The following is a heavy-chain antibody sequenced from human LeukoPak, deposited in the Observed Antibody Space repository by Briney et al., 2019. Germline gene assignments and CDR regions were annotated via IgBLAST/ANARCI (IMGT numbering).Heavy chain of an antibody. D-gene: IGHD3-22*01. CDR3: AKVRDYDSSGYSDY. J-gene: IGHJ4*02. CDR2: ISGSGGST. Sequence: PGGSLRLSCAGSGFTFSNYAMSWVRQAPGKGLEWVSAISGSGGSTYYVDSVEGRFTISRDNFKNTLYLQMNSLRAEDTAVYYCAKVRDYDSSGYSDYWGQGNLVTVSS. V-gene: IGHV3-23*01. CDR1: GFTFSNYA.